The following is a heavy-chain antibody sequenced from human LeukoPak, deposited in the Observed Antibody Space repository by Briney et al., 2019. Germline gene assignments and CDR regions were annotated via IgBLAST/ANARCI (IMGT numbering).Heavy chain of an antibody. V-gene: IGHV3-66*01. CDR3: VRVPNWGTVDY. D-gene: IGHD7-27*01. J-gene: IGHJ4*02. CDR2: IYGSGTT. Sequence: PGGSLRLSCAASGFTASSNYMSWVRQAPGKGLEWVSFIYGSGTTYYADSVKGRFTISRDNSRNTLYLQMNSLRAEDTAVYYCVRVPNWGTVDYWGQGTLVTVSS. CDR1: GFTASSNY.